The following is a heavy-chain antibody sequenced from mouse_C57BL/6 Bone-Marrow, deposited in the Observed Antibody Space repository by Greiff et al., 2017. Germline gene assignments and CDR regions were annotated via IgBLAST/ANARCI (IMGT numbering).Heavy chain of an antibody. CDR1: GYTFTSYW. CDR2: INPSSGYT. D-gene: IGHD1-1*01. J-gene: IGHJ1*03. Sequence: VQLQQSGAELAKPGASVKLSCKASGYTFTSYWMHWVKQRPGQGLEWIGYINPSSGYTKSNQKFKDKATLTADKSSSTAYMQLSSLTYEDSAVYYCARGYYGSDWYFDVWGTGTTVTVSS. CDR3: ARGYYGSDWYFDV. V-gene: IGHV1-7*01.